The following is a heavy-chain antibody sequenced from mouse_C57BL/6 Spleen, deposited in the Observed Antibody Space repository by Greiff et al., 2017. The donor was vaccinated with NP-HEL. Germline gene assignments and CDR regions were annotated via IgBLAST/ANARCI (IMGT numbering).Heavy chain of an antibody. CDR2: IDPSDSYT. J-gene: IGHJ3*01. CDR3: AREVTTKFAY. CDR1: GYTFTSYW. D-gene: IGHD2-2*01. V-gene: IGHV1-59*01. Sequence: VQLHQPGAELVRPGTSVKLSCKASGYTFTSYWMHWVKQRPGQGLEWIGVIDPSDSYTNYNQKFKGKATLTVDTSSSTAYMQLSSLTSEDSAVYYCAREVTTKFAYWGQGTLVTVSA.